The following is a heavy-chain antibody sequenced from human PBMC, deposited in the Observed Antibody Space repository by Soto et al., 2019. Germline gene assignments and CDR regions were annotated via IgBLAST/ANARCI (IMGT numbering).Heavy chain of an antibody. V-gene: IGHV3-33*05. CDR1: GFAVSSYG. J-gene: IGHJ4*02. CDR3: ARAEGIAAAGKD. Sequence: GGSLRLSCAASGFAVSSYGMHWVRQAPGKGLEWVAVISYDGSNKYYADSVKGRFTISRDNSKNTLYLQMNSLRAEDTAVYYCARAEGIAAAGKDWGQGTLVTVSS. CDR2: ISYDGSNK. D-gene: IGHD6-13*01.